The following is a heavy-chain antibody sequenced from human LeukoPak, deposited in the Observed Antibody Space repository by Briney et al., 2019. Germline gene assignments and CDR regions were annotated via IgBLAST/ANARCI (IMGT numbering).Heavy chain of an antibody. Sequence: GASVKVSCKASGGIFITYAINWVRQAPGQGLEWMGGIIPMFGAPHYAQKFQGRVTITADESTSTVYMELSSLRSEDTAVYYCARAGYSSSWSVVNWFDPWGQGTLVTVSS. D-gene: IGHD6-13*01. V-gene: IGHV1-69*13. CDR3: ARAGYSSSWSVVNWFDP. CDR2: IIPMFGAP. J-gene: IGHJ5*02. CDR1: GGIFITYA.